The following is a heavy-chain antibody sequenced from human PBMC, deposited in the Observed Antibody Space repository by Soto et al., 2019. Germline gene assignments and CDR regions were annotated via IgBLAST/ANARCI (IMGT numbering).Heavy chain of an antibody. D-gene: IGHD5-12*01. CDR3: ARASVEMATIVWFDP. CDR2: IYYSGST. Sequence: LTCTVSGGSISSGGYYWSWIRQHPGKGLEWIGYIYYSGSTYYNPSLKSRVTISVDTSKNQFSLKLSSVTAADTAVYYCARASVEMATIVWFDPWGQGTLVTVSS. V-gene: IGHV4-31*03. J-gene: IGHJ5*02. CDR1: GGSISSGGYY.